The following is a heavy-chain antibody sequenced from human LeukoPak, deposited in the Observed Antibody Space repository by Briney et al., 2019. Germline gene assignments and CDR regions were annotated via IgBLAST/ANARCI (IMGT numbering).Heavy chain of an antibody. Sequence: GGSLRLSCAASGFIFSSTWMSWVRQAPGRGLEWVGRIKSKTDGGTTDYAAPVKGRFIISRDDSKNTLYLQMNSLKTEDTAVYYCTTAIEDCFDNSGYYYFDYWGQGTLVTVSS. D-gene: IGHD3-22*01. J-gene: IGHJ4*02. V-gene: IGHV3-15*01. CDR2: IKSKTDGGTT. CDR1: GFIFSSTW. CDR3: TTAIEDCFDNSGYYYFDY.